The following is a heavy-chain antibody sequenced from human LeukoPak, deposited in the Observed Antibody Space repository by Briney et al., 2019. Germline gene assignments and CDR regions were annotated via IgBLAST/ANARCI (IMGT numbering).Heavy chain of an antibody. V-gene: IGHV1-69*13. CDR1: GGTFNNFA. J-gene: IGHJ3*02. CDR2: IIPIFGTA. Sequence: GASVKVSCKVSGGTFNNFALSWVRQAPGQGLEWMGGIIPIFGTANYAQKFQGRVTITADESTSTAYMELSSLRSEDTAVYYCAGPVWDSNGYYNFETDIWGQGTMVTVSS. CDR3: AGPVWDSNGYYNFETDI. D-gene: IGHD3-22*01.